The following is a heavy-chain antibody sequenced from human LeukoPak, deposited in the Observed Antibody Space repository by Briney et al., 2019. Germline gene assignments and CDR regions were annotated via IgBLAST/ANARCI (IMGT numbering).Heavy chain of an antibody. D-gene: IGHD5-18*01. V-gene: IGHV3-21*01. J-gene: IGHJ4*02. CDR2: ISSSSYI. Sequence: GGSLRLSCAASGFTFSSYSMNWVRQAPGKGLEWVSSISSSSYIYYADSVKGRFTISRDNAKNSLYLQMNSLRAEDTAVYYCARDRYGYGNGYWGQGTLVTVSS. CDR1: GFTFSSYS. CDR3: ARDRYGYGNGY.